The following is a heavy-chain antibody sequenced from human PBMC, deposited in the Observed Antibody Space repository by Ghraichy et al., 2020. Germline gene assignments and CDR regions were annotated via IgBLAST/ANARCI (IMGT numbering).Heavy chain of an antibody. CDR3: ARLSGSYPHFDY. V-gene: IGHV4-39*01. Sequence: TLSLTCTFSGGSISSSSYYWGWIRQPPGKGLEWIGSIYYSGSTYYNPSLKSRVTISVDTSKNQFSLKLSSVTAADTAVYYCARLSGSYPHFDYWGQGTLVTVSS. D-gene: IGHD1-26*01. CDR2: IYYSGST. J-gene: IGHJ4*02. CDR1: GGSISSSSYY.